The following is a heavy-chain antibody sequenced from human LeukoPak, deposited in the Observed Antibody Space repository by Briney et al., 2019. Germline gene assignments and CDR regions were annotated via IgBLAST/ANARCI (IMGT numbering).Heavy chain of an antibody. Sequence: GGSLRLSCAASGFTFSGYVMHWVRQAPGKGLEWVAFIRYDGNNKYYADSVKGRFTISRDNSKNTLYLQMNSLRAEDTAVYYCAKDLNPMTPLTTAFDYWGQGTLVTVSS. D-gene: IGHD4-11*01. CDR3: AKDLNPMTPLTTAFDY. CDR2: IRYDGNNK. J-gene: IGHJ4*02. V-gene: IGHV3-30*02. CDR1: GFTFSGYV.